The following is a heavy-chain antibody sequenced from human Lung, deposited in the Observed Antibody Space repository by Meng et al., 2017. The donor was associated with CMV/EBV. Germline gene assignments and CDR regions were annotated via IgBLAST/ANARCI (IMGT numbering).Heavy chain of an antibody. J-gene: IGHJ5*02. CDR2: ISSSGRTI. V-gene: IGHV3-11*01. CDR1: GFTFSDYY. D-gene: IGHD3-10*01. Sequence: LXCAASGFTFSDYYMTWIRQAPGKGLEWVSYISSSGRTIYYADSVKGRFTISRDDAKNSLFLQMNSLRADDTAVYSCARGSRPYYYGSGSPLDPWXQGTLVTVSS. CDR3: ARGSRPYYYGSGSPLDP.